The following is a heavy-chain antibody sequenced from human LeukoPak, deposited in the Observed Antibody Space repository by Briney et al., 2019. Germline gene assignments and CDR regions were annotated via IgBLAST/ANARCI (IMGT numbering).Heavy chain of an antibody. CDR1: GFTFSSYW. Sequence: GGSLRLSCAASGFTFSSYWMSWVRQAPGKGLEWVSAISGSGGSTYYADSVKGRFTISRDNSKNTLYLQMNSLRAEDTAVYYCAKDPSSSWYAESVYWGQGTLVTVSS. D-gene: IGHD6-13*01. J-gene: IGHJ4*02. CDR3: AKDPSSSWYAESVY. V-gene: IGHV3-23*01. CDR2: ISGSGGST.